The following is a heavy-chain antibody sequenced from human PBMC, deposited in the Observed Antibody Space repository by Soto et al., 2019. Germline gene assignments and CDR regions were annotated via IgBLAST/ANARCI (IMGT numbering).Heavy chain of an antibody. CDR1: GGSISSYY. CDR3: ARDPYDFWSGYHDY. D-gene: IGHD3-3*01. CDR2: IYTSGST. Sequence: SETLSLTCTVSGGSISSYYWSWIRQPAGKGLEWIGRIYTSGSTNYNPSLKSRVTMSVDTSKNQFSLKLSSVTAADTAVYYCARDPYDFWSGYHDYWGQGTLVTVSS. J-gene: IGHJ4*02. V-gene: IGHV4-4*07.